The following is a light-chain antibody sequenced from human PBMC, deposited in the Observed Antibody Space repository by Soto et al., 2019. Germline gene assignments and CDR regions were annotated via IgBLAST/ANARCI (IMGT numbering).Light chain of an antibody. CDR2: DAS. CDR3: QQYNSYSAIT. J-gene: IGKJ4*01. CDR1: QSIRPW. Sequence: DIQMTQSPSTLSASVGDRVTITCRASQSIRPWLAWYQQKPGKAPKLLIYDASTLESGVPSRFSGSGSGTEFTLTISSLQSDDFATYYCQQYNSYSAITFGGGTGVE. V-gene: IGKV1-5*01.